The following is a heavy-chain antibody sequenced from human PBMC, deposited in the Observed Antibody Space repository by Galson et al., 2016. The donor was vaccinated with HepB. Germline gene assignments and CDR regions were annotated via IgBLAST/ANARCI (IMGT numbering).Heavy chain of an antibody. CDR3: AKNSYSSAWYPDY. CDR1: GFAFSSYA. J-gene: IGHJ4*02. CDR2: IWYDGSHE. V-gene: IGHV3-33*06. Sequence: LRLSCAASGFAFSSYAMHWVRQAPGKGLEWVAVIWYDGSHEYYADSVKGRFTISRDNSKNTVYLQMNSLSAEDTAVYYCAKNSYSSAWYPDYWGQGTLVTVSS. D-gene: IGHD6-19*01.